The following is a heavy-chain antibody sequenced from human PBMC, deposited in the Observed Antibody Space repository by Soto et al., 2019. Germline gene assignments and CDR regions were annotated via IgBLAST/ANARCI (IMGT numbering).Heavy chain of an antibody. CDR2: ISFDGRDK. D-gene: IGHD5-18*01. CDR3: ARDLRYIAVDY. Sequence: QVQLVESGGGVVQPGRSLRLSCAVSGFTFTRFAMYWVRQAPGKGLEWIAVISFDGRDKYYADSVKGRFTISRDNAENTLDLQMNSLKTDDTAVYYCARDLRYIAVDYWGQGSRVTVSS. CDR1: GFTFTRFA. J-gene: IGHJ4*02. V-gene: IGHV3-30*04.